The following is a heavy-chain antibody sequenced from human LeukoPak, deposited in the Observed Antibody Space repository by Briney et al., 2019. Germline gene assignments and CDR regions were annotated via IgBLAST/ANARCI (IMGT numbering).Heavy chain of an antibody. Sequence: GRSLRLSCAASGFTFSSYAMHWVRQAPGKGLEWVAVISYDGSNKYYADSVKGRFTISRDNSKNTLYLQMNSLRAEDTAVYYCAKAFYDILTGFPNWGQGTLVTVSS. V-gene: IGHV3-30-3*01. CDR3: AKAFYDILTGFPN. CDR2: ISYDGSNK. D-gene: IGHD3-9*01. J-gene: IGHJ4*02. CDR1: GFTFSSYA.